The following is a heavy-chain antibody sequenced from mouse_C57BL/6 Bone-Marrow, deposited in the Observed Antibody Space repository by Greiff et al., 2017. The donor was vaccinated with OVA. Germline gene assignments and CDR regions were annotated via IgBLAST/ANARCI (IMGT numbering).Heavy chain of an antibody. V-gene: IGHV5-16*01. D-gene: IGHD1-1*02. CDR1: GFTFSDYY. CDR2: INYDGSST. Sequence: EVQLVESEGGLVQPGSSMKLSCTASGFTFSDYYMAWVRQVPEKGLEWVANINYDGSSTYYLDSLKSRFIISRDNAKNILYLQMSSLKSEDTATYYCARDFGNYVDYWGQGTTLTVSS. J-gene: IGHJ2*01. CDR3: ARDFGNYVDY.